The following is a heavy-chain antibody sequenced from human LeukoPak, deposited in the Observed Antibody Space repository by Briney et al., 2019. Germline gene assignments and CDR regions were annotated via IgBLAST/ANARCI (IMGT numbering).Heavy chain of an antibody. D-gene: IGHD1-26*01. CDR2: ISGSGGST. J-gene: IGHJ4*02. CDR1: GFTFSSSA. Sequence: GGSLRPSCAASGFTFSSSAMSWVRQAAGKGLGWVSAISGSGGSTYYVDSVKGRFTISRDNSKNTLYLQMNSLRAEDTAVYYCAKRPRLIVGATITDYWGQGTLVTVSS. CDR3: AKRPRLIVGATITDY. V-gene: IGHV3-23*01.